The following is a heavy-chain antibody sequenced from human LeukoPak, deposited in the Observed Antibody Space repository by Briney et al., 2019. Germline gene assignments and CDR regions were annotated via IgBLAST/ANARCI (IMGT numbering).Heavy chain of an antibody. D-gene: IGHD3-16*01. CDR3: ARLGEAVSDI. V-gene: IGHV4-39*01. CDR2: IYYSGST. Sequence: PSETLSLTCTVSGGSLSSSSYYWGWIRQPPGKGLEWIGSIYYSGSTYYNPALKSRVTISVDTPKNQFSLTLRSLTAADTRVYYCARLGEAVSDIWGQGTVLTVSS. CDR1: GGSLSSSSYY. J-gene: IGHJ3*02.